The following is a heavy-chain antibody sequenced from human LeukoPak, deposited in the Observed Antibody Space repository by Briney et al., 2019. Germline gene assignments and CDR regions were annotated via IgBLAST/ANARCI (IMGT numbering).Heavy chain of an antibody. CDR1: GGSFSGYY. J-gene: IGHJ4*02. Sequence: PSETLSLTCAVCGGSFSGYYWGWFRQPPEKGLEWIGNIYYSGSTYYNPSLKSRVTISVDTSKNQFSLTLSSVTAADTALYYCARDVSSGWYSDYWGQGTLVTVSS. CDR3: ARDVSSGWYSDY. D-gene: IGHD6-19*01. V-gene: IGHV4-34*01. CDR2: IYYSGST.